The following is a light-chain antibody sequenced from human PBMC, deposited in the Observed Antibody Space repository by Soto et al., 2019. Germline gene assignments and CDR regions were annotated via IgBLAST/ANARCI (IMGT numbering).Light chain of an antibody. V-gene: IGKV3-20*01. J-gene: IGKJ2*01. Sequence: EIVLTQSPGTLSLSPGERATLSCRASQTISSSYLAWYQQKPGQAPRLLISSASSRATGIPDRFSGTGSGTDFTLTFSRLEPEDFAVYFCQQYVSSPYTFGQGTKLEIK. CDR3: QQYVSSPYT. CDR1: QTISSSY. CDR2: SAS.